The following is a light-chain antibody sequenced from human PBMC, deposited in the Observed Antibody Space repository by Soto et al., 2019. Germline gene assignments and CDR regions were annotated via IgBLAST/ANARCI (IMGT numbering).Light chain of an antibody. CDR2: DAS. J-gene: IGKJ1*01. CDR1: QSVSSY. Sequence: EIVLTQSPATLSLSPGERATLSCRASQSVSSYLAWYQQKPGQAPRLLIYDASNRATGIPARFSGSGSGTDFTLTISGLQPEDFATYYCGQSYSTPWTFGQGTKVESK. V-gene: IGKV3-11*01. CDR3: GQSYSTPWT.